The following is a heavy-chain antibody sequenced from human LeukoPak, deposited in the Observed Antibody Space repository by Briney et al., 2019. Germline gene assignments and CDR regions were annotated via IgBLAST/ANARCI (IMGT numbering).Heavy chain of an antibody. CDR1: GFTFNSYN. D-gene: IGHD3-10*02. Sequence: GGSLRLSCAASGFTFNSYNMNWVRQAPGKALEWVSSITSSGTYIFYADSVKGRFTISRDNAKNSLYLQMNSLRAEDTAVYYCAELGITMIGGVWGKGTTVTISS. CDR3: AELGITMIGGV. CDR2: ITSSGTYI. J-gene: IGHJ6*04. V-gene: IGHV3-21*01.